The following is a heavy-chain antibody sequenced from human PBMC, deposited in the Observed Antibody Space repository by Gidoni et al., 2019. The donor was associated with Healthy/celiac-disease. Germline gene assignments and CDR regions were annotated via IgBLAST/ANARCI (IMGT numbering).Heavy chain of an antibody. V-gene: IGHV3-23*04. Sequence: EVQLVESWGCLVQPGGSLRLDCADSGFTFISYAMSWVRPAPGTGLEWVSGISGSGGSTYYADSVKGRFTISRDNSKNTLYLQMNSLRAEDTAVYYCADTAMVFDYWGHGTLVTVSS. CDR2: ISGSGGST. J-gene: IGHJ4*01. D-gene: IGHD5-18*01. CDR3: ADTAMVFDY. CDR1: GFTFISYA.